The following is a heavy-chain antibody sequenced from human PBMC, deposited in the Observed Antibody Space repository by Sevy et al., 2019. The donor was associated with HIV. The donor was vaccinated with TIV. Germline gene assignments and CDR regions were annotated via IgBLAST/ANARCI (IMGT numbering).Heavy chain of an antibody. D-gene: IGHD2-2*01. V-gene: IGHV3-7*03. CDR2: IKRDGSEK. J-gene: IGHJ6*02. CDR3: ARDCSSATCLWGLDV. CDR1: GFTFTNYA. Sequence: GGSLRLSCAASGFTFTNYAMNWVRQAPGKGLEWVANIKRDGSEKYYVASVKGRFTISRDNAKTSLYLQMNSLRAEDTAVYYCARDCSSATCLWGLDVWGQGTTVTVSS.